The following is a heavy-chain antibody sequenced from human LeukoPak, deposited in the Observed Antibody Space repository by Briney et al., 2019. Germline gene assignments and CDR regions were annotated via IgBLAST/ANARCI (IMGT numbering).Heavy chain of an antibody. V-gene: IGHV3-23*01. J-gene: IGHJ6*03. CDR3: AKENWFGELPHYYYDMDV. CDR2: ISGSGGST. CDR1: GFTFSSYS. Sequence: HPGGSLRLSCAASGFTFSSYSMSWVRQAPGKGLEWVSAISGSGGSTYYADSVKGRFTISRDNSKNTLYLQMSSLRAEDTAVYDCAKENWFGELPHYYYDMDVWGKGTTVTVSS. D-gene: IGHD3-10*01.